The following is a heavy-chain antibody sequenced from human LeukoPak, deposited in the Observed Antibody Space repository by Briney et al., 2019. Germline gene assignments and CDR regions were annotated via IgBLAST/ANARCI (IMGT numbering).Heavy chain of an antibody. V-gene: IGHV4-34*01. D-gene: IGHD3-10*01. Sequence: SETLSLTCAVYGGSFSGYYWSWIRQPPGKGLEWIGEINHRGSTNYNPSLKSRVTISVDTSKNQFSLKLSSVTAADTAVYYCARVLGGVTMVRGPYPMVDYWGQGTLVTVSS. J-gene: IGHJ4*02. CDR1: GGSFSGYY. CDR3: ARVLGGVTMVRGPYPMVDY. CDR2: INHRGST.